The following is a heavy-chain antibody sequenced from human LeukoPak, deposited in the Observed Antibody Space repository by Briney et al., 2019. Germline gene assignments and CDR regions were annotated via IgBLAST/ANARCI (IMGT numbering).Heavy chain of an antibody. D-gene: IGHD3-3*01. CDR2: FDPEDGET. V-gene: IGHV1-24*01. J-gene: IGHJ4*02. CDR3: ATARGRDFWSGYYDY. Sequence: GASEKVSCKVSGYTLTELSMHWVRQAPGKGLEWMGGFDPEDGETIYAQKFQGRVTMTEDTSTDTAYMELSSLRSEDTAVYYCATARGRDFWSGYYDYWGQGTLVTVSS. CDR1: GYTLTELS.